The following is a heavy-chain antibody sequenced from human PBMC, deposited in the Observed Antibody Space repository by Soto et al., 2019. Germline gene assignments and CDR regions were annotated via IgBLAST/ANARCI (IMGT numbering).Heavy chain of an antibody. CDR1: GFTFSNAW. Sequence: LRLSCAASGFTFSNAWMSWVRQAPGKGLEWVGRIKSKTDGGTTDYAAPVKGRFTISRDDSKNTLYLQMNSLKTEDTAVYYCTTDFGSYYYDSSGYYRSYRGQGTLVTVSS. CDR2: IKSKTDGGTT. CDR3: TTDFGSYYYDSSGYYRSY. D-gene: IGHD3-22*01. V-gene: IGHV3-15*01. J-gene: IGHJ4*02.